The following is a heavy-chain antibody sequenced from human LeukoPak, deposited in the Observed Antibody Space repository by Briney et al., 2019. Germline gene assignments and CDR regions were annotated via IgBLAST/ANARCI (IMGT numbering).Heavy chain of an antibody. V-gene: IGHV3-30*18. J-gene: IGHJ6*02. D-gene: IGHD3-22*01. CDR1: GFTFSSYG. Sequence: GGSLRLSCAASGFTFSSYGMHWVRQAPGKGLEWVAVISYDGSNKYYADSVKGRFTISRDNSKNTLYPQMNSLRAEDTAVYYCAKSPWDSSGPIYYYYYYGMDVWGQGTTVTVSS. CDR2: ISYDGSNK. CDR3: AKSPWDSSGPIYYYYYYGMDV.